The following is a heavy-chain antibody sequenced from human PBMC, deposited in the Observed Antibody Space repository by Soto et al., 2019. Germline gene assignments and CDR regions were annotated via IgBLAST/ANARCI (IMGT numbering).Heavy chain of an antibody. V-gene: IGHV1-2*02. Sequence: AASVKVSCKASGYKFSGYYFHWVRQAAGQGLEWVACINAESGGTKYAQKFQGRVTLTRVTSISTSYMEVSRLRFDDTAVYYCARARTSRVRGDYYHAFDVLRQEPTVTV. CDR3: ARARTSRVRGDYYHAFDV. CDR2: INAESGGT. D-gene: IGHD3-10*01. J-gene: IGHJ6*02. CDR1: GYKFSGYY.